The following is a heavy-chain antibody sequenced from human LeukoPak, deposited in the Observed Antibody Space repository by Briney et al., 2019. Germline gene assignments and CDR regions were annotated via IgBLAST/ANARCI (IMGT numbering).Heavy chain of an antibody. CDR2: IYYSGST. Sequence: LSETLSLTCIVSGGSISSGDYYWSWIRQPPGKGLEWIGYIYYSGSTYYNPSLKSRVTISVDTSKNQFSLKLSSVTAADTAVYYCARGESRVSICHWGQGTLVTVSS. J-gene: IGHJ4*02. D-gene: IGHD6-13*01. CDR1: GGSISSGDYY. CDR3: ARGESRVSICH. V-gene: IGHV4-30-4*01.